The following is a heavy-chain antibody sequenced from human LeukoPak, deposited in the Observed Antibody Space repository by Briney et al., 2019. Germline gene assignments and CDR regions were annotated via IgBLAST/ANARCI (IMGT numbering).Heavy chain of an antibody. J-gene: IGHJ6*03. CDR3: ARGRYYYMDV. CDR2: INHSGST. V-gene: IGHV4-34*01. CDR1: GGSFSGYY. Sequence: PSETLSLTCAVYGGSFSGYYWSWIGQPPGKGLEWIGEINHSGSTNYNPSLKSRVTISVDTSKNQFSLKLSSVTAADTAVYYCARGRYYYMDVWGKGTTVTVSS.